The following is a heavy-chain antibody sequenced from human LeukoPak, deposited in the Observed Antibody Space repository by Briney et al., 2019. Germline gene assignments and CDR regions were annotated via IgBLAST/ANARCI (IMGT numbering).Heavy chain of an antibody. CDR1: GYSFTSYW. D-gene: IGHD3-3*01. CDR2: IYPGDSDT. CDR3: SRPIFGVVDVFAY. Sequence: GESLKISCKGSGYSFTSYWIAWGRQMPRQGREGMGSIYPGDSDTRYSPSLQAQVTTPSDKSLRTTYLPWSCPQSSYTALHYRSRPIFGVVDVFAYWGEGTLVTVSS. V-gene: IGHV5-51*01. J-gene: IGHJ4*02.